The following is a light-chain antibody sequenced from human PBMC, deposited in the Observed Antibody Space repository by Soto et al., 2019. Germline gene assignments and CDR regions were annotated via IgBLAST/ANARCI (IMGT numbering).Light chain of an antibody. CDR1: QGISNY. V-gene: IGKV1-27*01. Sequence: DIQMTQSPSSLSASVRDRVTITCRARQGISNYLAWYQQKPGKVPKLLIYAASTLQSGVPSRFSRSGSGTEFTLTISSLQREDVATYYCQKYDSAPWTFGQGTKVEIK. CDR2: AAS. J-gene: IGKJ1*01. CDR3: QKYDSAPWT.